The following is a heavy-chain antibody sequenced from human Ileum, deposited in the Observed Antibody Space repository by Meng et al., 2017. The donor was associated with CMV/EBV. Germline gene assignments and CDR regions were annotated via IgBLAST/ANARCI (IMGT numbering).Heavy chain of an antibody. CDR2: VYSTGST. CDR3: ARGVAGGPFDY. Sequence: QVQLQESDPGLVKPSETLSLTCSVSGGSISSYYWSWIRQAPGKGLEWIGYVYSTGSTNYSPSLRSRVTISVDTSRNQFSLRLSSVTAADTAVYYCARGVAGGPFDYWGQGTLVTVSS. D-gene: IGHD2-15*01. J-gene: IGHJ4*02. CDR1: GGSISSYY. V-gene: IGHV4-59*01.